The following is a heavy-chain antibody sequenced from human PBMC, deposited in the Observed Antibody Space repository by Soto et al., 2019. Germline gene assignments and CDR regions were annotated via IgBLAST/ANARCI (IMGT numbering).Heavy chain of an antibody. CDR1: GFTFSSYG. D-gene: IGHD3-22*01. CDR2: ISYDGSNK. CDR3: GKEGRGYYYYFDY. Sequence: GGSLRLSCAASGFTFSSYGMHWVRQAPGKGLEWVAVISYDGSNKYYADSVKGRFTISRDNSKNTLYLQMNSLRAEDTAAYYCGKEGRGYYYYFDYWGQGTLVTVSS. V-gene: IGHV3-30*18. J-gene: IGHJ4*02.